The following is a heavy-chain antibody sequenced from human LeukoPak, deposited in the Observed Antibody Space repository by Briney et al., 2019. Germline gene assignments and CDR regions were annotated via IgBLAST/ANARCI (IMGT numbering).Heavy chain of an antibody. D-gene: IGHD4-11*01. Sequence: GGSLRLSCAASGFSFSSYEINWVRQAPGKGLEWVAYSSNSVATIYFADSVKGRFTISRDNDKNSLYLQMNSLRAEDTAVYYCAKERLDYYFDYWGQGTLVTVSS. V-gene: IGHV3-48*03. J-gene: IGHJ4*02. CDR2: SSNSVATI. CDR3: AKERLDYYFDY. CDR1: GFSFSSYE.